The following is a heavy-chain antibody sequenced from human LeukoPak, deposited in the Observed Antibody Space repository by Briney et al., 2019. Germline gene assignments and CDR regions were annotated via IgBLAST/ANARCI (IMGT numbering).Heavy chain of an antibody. CDR2: INPNSGGT. CDR3: ARAARDSSGYQHDY. D-gene: IGHD3-22*01. CDR1: GYTFTGYY. V-gene: IGHV1-2*02. Sequence: ASVKVSCKASGYTFTGYYMHWVRQAPGQGLEWMGWINPNSGGTNYAQKFQGRVTMTRDTSISTAYMELSRLRSDDTAVYYCARAARDSSGYQHDYWGQGTLVTVSS. J-gene: IGHJ4*02.